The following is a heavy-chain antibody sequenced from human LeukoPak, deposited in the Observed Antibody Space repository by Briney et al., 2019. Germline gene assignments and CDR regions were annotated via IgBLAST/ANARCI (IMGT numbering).Heavy chain of an antibody. CDR2: IFHSGST. Sequence: SETLSLTCTVSGGSIKSHFWSWVRQPPGKRLEWIGYIFHSGSTNYNPSLKSRVTISVDTSKNQFSLKLSSVTAADTAVYYCARVKWELLGLYAFDIWGQGTMVTVSS. D-gene: IGHD1-26*01. CDR3: ARVKWELLGLYAFDI. V-gene: IGHV4-59*11. J-gene: IGHJ3*02. CDR1: GGSIKSHF.